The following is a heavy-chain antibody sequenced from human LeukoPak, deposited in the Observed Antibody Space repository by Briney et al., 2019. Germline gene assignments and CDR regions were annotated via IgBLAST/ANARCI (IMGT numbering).Heavy chain of an antibody. CDR3: ARVNGYYDFWSGSSTPNYYYYGMDV. J-gene: IGHJ6*02. CDR1: GGSISSSSYY. CDR2: INHSGST. Sequence: SETLSLTCTVSGGSISSSSYYWGWIRQPPGKGLEWIGEINHSGSTNYNPSLKSRVTISVDTSKNQFSLKLSSVTAADTAVYYCARVNGYYDFWSGSSTPNYYYYGMDVWGQGTTVTVSS. V-gene: IGHV4-39*07. D-gene: IGHD3-3*01.